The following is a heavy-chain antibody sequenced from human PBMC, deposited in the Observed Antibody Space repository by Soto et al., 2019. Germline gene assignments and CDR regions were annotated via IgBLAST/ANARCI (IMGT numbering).Heavy chain of an antibody. CDR2: ISYDGSNK. D-gene: IGHD6-13*01. CDR3: AKDRGQQLYGSYYGMDV. J-gene: IGHJ6*02. Sequence: LRLSCAASGFTFSSYGIHWVRQAPGKGLEWVAVISYDGSNKYYADSVKGRFTISRDNSKNTLYPQMNSLRAEDTAVYYCAKDRGQQLYGSYYGMDVWGQGTTVTVS. CDR1: GFTFSSYG. V-gene: IGHV3-30*18.